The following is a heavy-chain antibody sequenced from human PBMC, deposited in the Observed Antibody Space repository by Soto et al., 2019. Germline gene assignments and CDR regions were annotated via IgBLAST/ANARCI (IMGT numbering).Heavy chain of an antibody. CDR1: GFTFSSHA. J-gene: IGHJ3*02. CDR2: MSDNGGRT. V-gene: IGHV3-23*01. Sequence: EVQLLESGGGLVQPGGSLRLSCAASGFTFSSHAMSWVRQAPGKGLEWVSAMSDNGGRTYYADSVEGRFTISRDNSKNTLYLQMNSLRADDTAVYYCAKGRTIGWFAPDIWGQGTMVTVSS. D-gene: IGHD6-19*01. CDR3: AKGRTIGWFAPDI.